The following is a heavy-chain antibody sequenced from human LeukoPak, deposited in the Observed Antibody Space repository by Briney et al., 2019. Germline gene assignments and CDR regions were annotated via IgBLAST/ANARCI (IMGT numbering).Heavy chain of an antibody. CDR3: ARKVPNDSSGYYYRGQFDP. CDR2: INPSGGST. D-gene: IGHD3-22*01. J-gene: IGHJ5*02. Sequence: SVTVCCKASGGTFTSYYMHWVRQAPGQGLEWMGIINPSGGSTRYAQKFQSRVTMTRDTYTSKVYMELSRLRCEDTAVYYCARKVPNDSSGYYYRGQFDPWAQGTLVTVS. V-gene: IGHV1-46*01. CDR1: GGTFTSYY.